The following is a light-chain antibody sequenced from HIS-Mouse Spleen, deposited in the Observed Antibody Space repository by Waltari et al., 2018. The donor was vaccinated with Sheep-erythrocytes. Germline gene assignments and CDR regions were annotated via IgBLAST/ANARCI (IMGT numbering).Light chain of an antibody. CDR3: LSADSSGTYYV. Sequence: SYELTQPPSVSVSLGQMARITCSGEALPKKYAYWYQQKQGHFPVLVIYKDSERPSGIPERFSGSSSGTIVTLTISGVQAEDEADYYCLSADSSGTYYVFGTGTKVTVL. CDR1: ALPKKY. CDR2: KDS. J-gene: IGLJ1*01. V-gene: IGLV3-16*01.